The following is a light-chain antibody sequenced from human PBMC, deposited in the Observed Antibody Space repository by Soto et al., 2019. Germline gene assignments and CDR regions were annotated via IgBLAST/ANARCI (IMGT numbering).Light chain of an antibody. CDR3: QQYNTWWT. Sequence: EIVMTQSPATLSVSPGERATLSCRANQSVSNNLAWYQKKPGQAPRLLIYGASTRTTGIPARFSGSGSGTEFTLTISSLQSEDFAVYYCQQYNTWWTFGQGPRVEIK. J-gene: IGKJ1*01. CDR1: QSVSNN. V-gene: IGKV3-15*01. CDR2: GAS.